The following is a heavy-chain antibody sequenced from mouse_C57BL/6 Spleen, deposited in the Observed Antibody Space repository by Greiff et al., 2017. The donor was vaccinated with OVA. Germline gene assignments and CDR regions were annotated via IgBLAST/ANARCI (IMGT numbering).Heavy chain of an antibody. V-gene: IGHV1-59*01. CDR2: IDPSDSYT. CDR1: GYTFTSYW. Sequence: QVQLQQPGAELVRPGTSVKLSCKASGYTFTSYWMHWVKQRPGQGLEWIGVIDPSDSYTNYNQKFKGKATLTVDTSSSTAYMQLSSLTSEDSAVYYCARSRYYGSSYGFAYWGQGTLVTVSA. CDR3: ARSRYYGSSYGFAY. D-gene: IGHD1-1*01. J-gene: IGHJ3*01.